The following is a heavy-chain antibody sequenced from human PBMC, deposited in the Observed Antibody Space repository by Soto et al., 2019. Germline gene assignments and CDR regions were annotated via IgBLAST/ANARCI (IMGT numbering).Heavy chain of an antibody. J-gene: IGHJ6*03. Sequence: PSETLSRTCTVSGGSISSGGYYCSWIRQHPGKGLEWIGYIYYSGSTYYNPSLKSRVTISVDTSKNQFSLKLSSVTAADTAVYYCAREKMDPYYYYYYMDVWGKGTTVTVSS. D-gene: IGHD2-8*01. CDR3: AREKMDPYYYYYYMDV. CDR2: IYYSGST. V-gene: IGHV4-31*03. CDR1: GGSISSGGYY.